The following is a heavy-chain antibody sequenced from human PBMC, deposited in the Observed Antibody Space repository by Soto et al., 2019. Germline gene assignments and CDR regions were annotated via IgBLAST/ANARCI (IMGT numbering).Heavy chain of an antibody. J-gene: IGHJ6*02. CDR1: GFTFSYYE. CDR3: ARYSVYSGTYGLDV. CDR2: ISSSGSTI. V-gene: IGHV3-48*03. D-gene: IGHD2-21*01. Sequence: LRLSCAASGFTFSYYEMNWVRQAPGKGLEWVSYISSSGSTINYADSVKGRFTISRDNAKNSLYLQMNSLRAEDTAIYYCARYSVYSGTYGLDVWGQGTTVTVSS.